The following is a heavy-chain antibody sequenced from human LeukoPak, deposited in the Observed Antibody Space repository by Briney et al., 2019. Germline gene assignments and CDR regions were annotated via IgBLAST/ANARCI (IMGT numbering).Heavy chain of an antibody. D-gene: IGHD1-26*01. J-gene: IGHJ4*02. Sequence: PGGSLRLSCAASGFTFSSYWMHWVRQAPGKGLVWVSRINSDGSSTSYADSVKGRFTISRDNAKNTLYLQMNSLRAEDTAVYYCARADSTWEPTLFDYWGQGTLVTVSS. CDR2: INSDGSST. V-gene: IGHV3-74*01. CDR1: GFTFSSYW. CDR3: ARADSTWEPTLFDY.